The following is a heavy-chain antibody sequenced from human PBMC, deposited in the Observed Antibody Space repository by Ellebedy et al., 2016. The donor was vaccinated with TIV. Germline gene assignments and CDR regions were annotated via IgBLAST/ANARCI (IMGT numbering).Heavy chain of an antibody. Sequence: ASVKVSCKASGHTFTGYYMHWVRQAPGQGLEWMGWINPNSGGTNYAQKFQGRVTMTRDTSISTAYMELSRLRSDDTAVYYCAVSYGSGSRYYFDYWGQGTLVTVSS. CDR3: AVSYGSGSRYYFDY. J-gene: IGHJ4*02. D-gene: IGHD3-10*01. CDR2: INPNSGGT. V-gene: IGHV1-2*02. CDR1: GHTFTGYY.